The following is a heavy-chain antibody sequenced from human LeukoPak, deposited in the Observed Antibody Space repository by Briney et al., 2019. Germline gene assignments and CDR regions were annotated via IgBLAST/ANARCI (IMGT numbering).Heavy chain of an antibody. Sequence: GRSLRLSCAASGFTFSSYAMHWVRQAPGKGLEWVAVISYDGSNKYYADSVKGRFTISRDNSKNTLYLQMNSLRAEDTAVYYCARDATRGGDNDYWGQGTLVSVSS. CDR2: ISYDGSNK. V-gene: IGHV3-30-3*01. CDR1: GFTFSSYA. D-gene: IGHD3-16*01. J-gene: IGHJ4*02. CDR3: ARDATRGGDNDY.